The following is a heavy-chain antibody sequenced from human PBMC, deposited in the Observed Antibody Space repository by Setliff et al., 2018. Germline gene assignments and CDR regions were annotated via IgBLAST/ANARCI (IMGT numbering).Heavy chain of an antibody. D-gene: IGHD2-15*01. V-gene: IGHV3-30*04. CDR1: GFLYSNNA. CDR2: ISYDGTIT. J-gene: IGHJ4*02. CDR3: ASSSGGNYEAYFDY. Sequence: GGSLRLSCAATGFLYSNNAFHWVRQTPGKGLEWVAVISYDGTITHYVDSVKGRFSISRDNSQNTLYLQMNSLSPEDTALYYCASSSGGNYEAYFDYWGQGTLVTVSS.